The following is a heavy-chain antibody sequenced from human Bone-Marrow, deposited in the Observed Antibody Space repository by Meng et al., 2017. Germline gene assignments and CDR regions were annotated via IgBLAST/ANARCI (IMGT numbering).Heavy chain of an antibody. CDR2: IWYDGSNK. J-gene: IGHJ5*02. Sequence: SCAASGFTFSSYGMHWVRQAPGKGLEWVAVIWYDGSNKYYADSVKGRFTISRDNSKNTLYLQMNSLRAEDTAVYYCASEVIGPFDPWGQGTLVTVSS. CDR1: GFTFSSYG. V-gene: IGHV3-33*01. CDR3: ASEVIGPFDP. D-gene: IGHD2/OR15-2a*01.